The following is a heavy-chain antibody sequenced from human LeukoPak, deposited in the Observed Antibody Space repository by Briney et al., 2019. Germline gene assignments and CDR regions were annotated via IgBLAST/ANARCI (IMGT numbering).Heavy chain of an antibody. Sequence: PSETLSLTCAVYGGSFSGYYWSWIRQPPGKGLEWIGEINHSGSTNYNPSLKSRVTISVDTSKNQFSLKLSSVTAADTAVYYWSRYYYGSSGWFRAPDYWGRGPLVTVSS. CDR1: GGSFSGYY. V-gene: IGHV4-34*01. CDR3: SRYYYGSSGWFRAPDY. J-gene: IGHJ4*02. D-gene: IGHD3-22*01. CDR2: INHSGST.